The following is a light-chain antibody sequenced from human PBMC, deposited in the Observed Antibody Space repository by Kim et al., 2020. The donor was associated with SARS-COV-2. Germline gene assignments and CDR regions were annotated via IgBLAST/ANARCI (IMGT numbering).Light chain of an antibody. J-gene: IGKJ2*01. CDR1: QSITRW. V-gene: IGKV1-5*01. CDR3: HQYNSYSHT. CDR2: DAS. Sequence: DIQMTQSPTTLSASVGDRVTMTCRASQSITRWLAWHQQKPGKAPKLLIYDASSLKRGVPSRFSGSGSGTEFTLTISSLQPDDFATYYCHQYNSYSHTFGQGTKLEI.